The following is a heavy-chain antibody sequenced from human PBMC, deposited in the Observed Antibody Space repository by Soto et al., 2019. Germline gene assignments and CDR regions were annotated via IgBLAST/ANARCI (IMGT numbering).Heavy chain of an antibody. Sequence: QVQLQESGPGLVKPSGTLSLTCAVSAGSISSSNWWTWVRQSPGKGLEWIGEIHHSGSTNYNPSLNSRVTISVDKSKNQFSLKRTSVTAADTADYYCARTSYYDSSGYYNMDVWGQGTTVTVSS. D-gene: IGHD3-22*01. V-gene: IGHV4-4*02. CDR3: ARTSYYDSSGYYNMDV. J-gene: IGHJ6*02. CDR2: IHHSGST. CDR1: AGSISSSNW.